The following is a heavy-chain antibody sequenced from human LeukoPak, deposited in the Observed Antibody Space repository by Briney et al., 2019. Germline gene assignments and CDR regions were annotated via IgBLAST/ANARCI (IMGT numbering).Heavy chain of an antibody. CDR3: AKPSGSGVDY. CDR2: ISGSGGST. Sequence: PGGSLRLSCAASGFTFSSWGMNWVRQAPGKGLEWVSAISGSGGSTYYADSVKGRFTITRDNSKNTLYLQMNSLRLEDMAVYYCAKPSGSGVDYWGRGTRVTVSS. D-gene: IGHD1-26*01. J-gene: IGHJ4*02. V-gene: IGHV3-23*01. CDR1: GFTFSSWG.